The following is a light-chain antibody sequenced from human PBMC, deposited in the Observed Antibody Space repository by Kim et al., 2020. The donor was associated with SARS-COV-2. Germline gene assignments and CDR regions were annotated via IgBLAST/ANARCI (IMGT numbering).Light chain of an antibody. V-gene: IGLV1-40*01. Sequence: QRVTISYTGSSSNIGAGYNVHWFQQLPGPAPKLLIYGNSNRPSGVPDRFSGSKSGTSASLAITGLQAEDEADYYCQSYDSSLSGVFGTGTKVTVL. CDR1: SSNIGAGYN. CDR2: GNS. CDR3: QSYDSSLSGV. J-gene: IGLJ1*01.